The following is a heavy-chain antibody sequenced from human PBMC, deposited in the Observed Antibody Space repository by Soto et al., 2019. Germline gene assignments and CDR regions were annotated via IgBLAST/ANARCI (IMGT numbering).Heavy chain of an antibody. CDR1: EFSVSSNY. Sequence: GGSLRLSCAVSEFSVSSNYLNWVRQAPGKGLEWASGIYSGGATYYADSVKGRFTVSRDNSKNTLYLQMNSLRVEDTAVYYCARGSYRAFDYWGLGTLVTVT. D-gene: IGHD4-4*01. J-gene: IGHJ4*02. CDR3: ARGSYRAFDY. CDR2: IYSGGAT. V-gene: IGHV3-53*01.